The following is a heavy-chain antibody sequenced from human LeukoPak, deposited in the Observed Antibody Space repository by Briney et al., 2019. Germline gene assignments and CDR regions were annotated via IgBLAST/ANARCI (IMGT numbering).Heavy chain of an antibody. V-gene: IGHV3-21*01. D-gene: IGHD2-2*01. CDR2: ISSSSSYI. J-gene: IGHJ5*02. CDR3: ARDMSQLLSYLNWFDP. CDR1: GFTFSSYS. Sequence: GGSLRLSCAASGFTFSSYSMNWVRQAPGKGLEWVSSISSSSSYIYYADSVKGRFTISRDNAKNSLYLQMNSLRAEDTAVYYCARDMSQLLSYLNWFDPWGQGTLVTVSS.